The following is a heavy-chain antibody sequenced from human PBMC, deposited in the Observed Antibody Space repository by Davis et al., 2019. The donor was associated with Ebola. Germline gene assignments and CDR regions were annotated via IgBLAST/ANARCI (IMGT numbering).Heavy chain of an antibody. J-gene: IGHJ4*02. CDR1: GGSISSYY. V-gene: IGHV4-39*01. D-gene: IGHD6-6*01. CDR3: AREYSRTSFDY. CDR2: IYYSGST. Sequence: SETLSLTCTVSGGSISSYYWSWIRQPPGKGLEWIGSIYYSGSTYYNPSLKSRVTISVDTSKNQFSLKLSSVTAADTAVYYCAREYSRTSFDYWGQGTLVTVSS.